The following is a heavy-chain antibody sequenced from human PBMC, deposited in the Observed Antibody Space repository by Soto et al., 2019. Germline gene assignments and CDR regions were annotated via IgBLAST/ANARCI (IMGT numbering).Heavy chain of an antibody. CDR1: GGTFSSYA. CDR3: ARDFYYYDSSGYPTYYYYGMDV. D-gene: IGHD3-22*01. V-gene: IGHV1-69*13. J-gene: IGHJ6*02. CDR2: IIPIFGTA. Sequence: GASVKVSCKASGGTFSSYAISWVRQAPGQGLEWMGGIIPIFGTANYAQKFQGRVTITADESTSTAYMELSSLRSEDTAAYYCARDFYYYDSSGYPTYYYYGMDVWGQGTTVTVSS.